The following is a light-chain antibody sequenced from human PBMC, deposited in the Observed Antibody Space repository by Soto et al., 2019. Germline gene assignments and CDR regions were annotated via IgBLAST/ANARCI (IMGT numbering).Light chain of an antibody. CDR2: SDN. Sequence: QSVLTQPPSASGTPGQRVTISCSGSNSNIGSNLVTWYQQLPGTAPKCLIYSDNQRPSGVPDRISGSRSGTSASLAISGLQSEDEPEYYCAAWDDSLRGRVFGGGTKLTVL. CDR1: NSNIGSNL. J-gene: IGLJ2*01. V-gene: IGLV1-44*01. CDR3: AAWDDSLRGRV.